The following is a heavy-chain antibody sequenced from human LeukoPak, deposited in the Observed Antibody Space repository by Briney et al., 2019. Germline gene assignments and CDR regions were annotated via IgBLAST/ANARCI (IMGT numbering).Heavy chain of an antibody. Sequence: GGSLRLSCAASGFTFSTYHMNWVRQAPGKGLEWISSITSDSSIIKYADSVKGRFTISRDNAKNSLYLQMNSLRAEDTAVYYCAPSSNAPGNYWGQGTLVTVSS. J-gene: IGHJ4*02. V-gene: IGHV3-48*04. CDR1: GFTFSTYH. CDR2: ITSDSSII. CDR3: APSSNAPGNY. D-gene: IGHD2-2*01.